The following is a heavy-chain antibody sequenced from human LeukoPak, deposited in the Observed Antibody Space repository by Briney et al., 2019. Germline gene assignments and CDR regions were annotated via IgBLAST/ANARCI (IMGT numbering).Heavy chain of an antibody. D-gene: IGHD2-21*02. Sequence: GGSLRLSCAASGFSVSSSYMSWVRQAPGKGLEWVANIKQDGSEKYYVDSVKGRFTISRDNAKNSLYLQMNSLRAEDTAVYYCAREVTPYYWGQGTLVTVSS. CDR1: GFSVSSSY. CDR3: AREVTPYY. CDR2: IKQDGSEK. V-gene: IGHV3-7*01. J-gene: IGHJ4*02.